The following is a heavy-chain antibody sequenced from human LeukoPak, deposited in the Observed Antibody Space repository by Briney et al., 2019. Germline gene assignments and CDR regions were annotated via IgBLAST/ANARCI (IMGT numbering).Heavy chain of an antibody. D-gene: IGHD3-16*02. CDR3: ARSHDHLWGNYPDY. V-gene: IGHV4-31*03. J-gene: IGHJ4*02. CDR2: IYYSGST. CDR1: GGSISSGGYY. Sequence: TSETLSLTCTVSGGSISSGGYYWSWIRQHPGKGLEWIGYIYYSGSTYYNPSLKSRVTISVDTPKNQFSLKLSSVTAADTAMYYCARSHDHLWGNYPDYWGQGTLVTVSS.